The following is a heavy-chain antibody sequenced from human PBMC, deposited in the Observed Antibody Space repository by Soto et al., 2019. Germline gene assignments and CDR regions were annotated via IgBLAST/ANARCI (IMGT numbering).Heavy chain of an antibody. CDR2: ISGSSSYI. J-gene: IGHJ3*02. CDR1: GFTFSSYS. D-gene: IGHD3-3*01. V-gene: IGHV3-21*01. Sequence: GGSLRLSCAASGFTFSSYSMNWVRQAPGKGLEWVSSISGSSSYIYYADSVKGRFTISRDNAKNSLYLQMNSLRAEDTAVYYCARDLEDNVLRLLEWLYGEHAFDIWGQGTMVTVSS. CDR3: ARDLEDNVLRLLEWLYGEHAFDI.